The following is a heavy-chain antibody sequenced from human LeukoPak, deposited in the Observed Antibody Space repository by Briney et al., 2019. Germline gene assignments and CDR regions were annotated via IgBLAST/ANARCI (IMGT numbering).Heavy chain of an antibody. V-gene: IGHV1-24*01. CDR2: FDPEDGET. CDR3: ASRYPPYSSGWEAEYFQH. Sequence: GASVKVSCKVSGYTLTESSMHWVRQAPGKGLEWMGGFDPEDGETIYAQKFQGRVTMTEDTSTDTAYMELSSLRSEDTAVYYCASRYPPYSSGWEAEYFQHWGQGTLVTVSS. CDR1: GYTLTESS. D-gene: IGHD6-19*01. J-gene: IGHJ1*01.